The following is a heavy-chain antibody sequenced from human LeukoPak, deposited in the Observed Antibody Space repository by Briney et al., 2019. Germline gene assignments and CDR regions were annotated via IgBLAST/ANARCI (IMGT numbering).Heavy chain of an antibody. J-gene: IGHJ4*02. CDR2: IYYSGST. Sequence: SETLSLTCTVSGGSISSYYWSWIRQLPGKGLEWIGYIYYSGSTNYNPSLKSRVTISVDTSKNQFSLKLSSVTAADTAVYYCAGYKLEMATSYFDYWGQGTLVTVSS. D-gene: IGHD5-24*01. CDR3: AGYKLEMATSYFDY. CDR1: GGSISSYY. V-gene: IGHV4-59*01.